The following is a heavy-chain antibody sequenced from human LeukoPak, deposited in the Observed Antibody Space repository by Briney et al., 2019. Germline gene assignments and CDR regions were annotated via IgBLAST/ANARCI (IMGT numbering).Heavy chain of an antibody. Sequence: GGSLRLSCAASGFTFSSYWMHWVRQAPGKGLVWVSRISSDGSRTTYADSVKGRFTISRDNAKNTLYLQMNSLRAEDTAVYYCAKDRRIAVAGTDYWGQGTLVTVSS. CDR1: GFTFSSYW. V-gene: IGHV3-74*01. CDR3: AKDRRIAVAGTDY. CDR2: ISSDGSRT. D-gene: IGHD6-19*01. J-gene: IGHJ4*02.